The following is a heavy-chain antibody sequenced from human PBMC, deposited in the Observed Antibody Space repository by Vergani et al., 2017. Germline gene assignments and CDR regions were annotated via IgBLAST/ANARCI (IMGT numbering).Heavy chain of an antibody. J-gene: IGHJ4*02. CDR1: GFTFSSYA. CDR2: ISYDGSNK. V-gene: IGHV3-30*07. CDR3: ASGGQWELLSDY. D-gene: IGHD1-26*01. Sequence: QVQLVESGGGVAQPGRSLRLSCAASGFTFSSYAMHWVRQAPGKGLEWVAVISYDGSNKYYADSVKGRFTISRDNAKNSLYLQMNSLRAEDTAVYYCASGGQWELLSDYWGQGTLVTVSS.